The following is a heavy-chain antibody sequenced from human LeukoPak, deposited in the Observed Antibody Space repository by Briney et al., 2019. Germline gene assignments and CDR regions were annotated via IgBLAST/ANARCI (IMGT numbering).Heavy chain of an antibody. CDR2: ISGGGGTT. D-gene: IGHD6-13*01. V-gene: IGHV3-23*01. CDR3: AKGGGSSWYSAFDI. Sequence: GGSLRLSCAASGFTFSTYAMSWVRQAPGKGLEWVSAISGGGGTTYYADSVKGRFTISGDNSKNTLYLQMNSLRAEDTAVYYCAKGGGSSWYSAFDIWSQGTMVTVSS. CDR1: GFTFSTYA. J-gene: IGHJ3*02.